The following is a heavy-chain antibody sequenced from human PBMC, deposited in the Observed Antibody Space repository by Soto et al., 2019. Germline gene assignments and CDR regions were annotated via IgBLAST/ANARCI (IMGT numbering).Heavy chain of an antibody. CDR2: IIPILGTA. Sequence: SVKVSCKASGGTFSSYAISWVRQAPGQGLEWMGGIIPILGTANYAQKFQGRVTITADESTSTAYMELSSLRSEDTAVYYCARNKWFGELSPDPKVYYYYYGMDVWGQGTTVTVSS. CDR1: GGTFSSYA. CDR3: ARNKWFGELSPDPKVYYYYYGMDV. J-gene: IGHJ6*02. V-gene: IGHV1-69*13. D-gene: IGHD3-10*01.